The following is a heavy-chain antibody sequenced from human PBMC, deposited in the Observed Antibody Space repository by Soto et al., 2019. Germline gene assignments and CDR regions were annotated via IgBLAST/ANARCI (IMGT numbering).Heavy chain of an antibody. V-gene: IGHV5-51*01. CDR3: ARSRDIVVSGGWFDP. J-gene: IGHJ5*02. D-gene: IGHD2-15*01. CDR2: IYPGDSDT. CDR1: GYSFTSYW. Sequence: PGESLKISCKGTGYSFTSYWIGWVRQMPGKGLERMGIIYPGDSDTRYSPSFQGQVTITADKSISTAYLQWSSLKAPDTAMYYWARSRDIVVSGGWFDPWGKGPLCTVSS.